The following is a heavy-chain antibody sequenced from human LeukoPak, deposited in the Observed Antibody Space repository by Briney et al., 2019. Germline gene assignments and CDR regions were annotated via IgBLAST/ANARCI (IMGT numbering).Heavy chain of an antibody. CDR2: IKQDGSKR. V-gene: IGHV3-7*01. CDR3: AGRSGSFDY. Sequence: GGSLRLSCVASGFTFSNYWMSWVRQAPGKGLEWVANIKQDGSKRNYVGAVNGRFTISRDNARNSLYLQMNSLRVEDTAVYYCAGRSGSFDYWGQGTLVTVSS. CDR1: GFTFSNYW. J-gene: IGHJ4*02. D-gene: IGHD3-10*01.